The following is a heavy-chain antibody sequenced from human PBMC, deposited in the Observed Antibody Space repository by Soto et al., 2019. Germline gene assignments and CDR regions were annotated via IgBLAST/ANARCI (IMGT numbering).Heavy chain of an antibody. J-gene: IGHJ6*02. CDR2: IYYRGNT. CDR3: ARLEYSSSSRYYYYYGMDV. D-gene: IGHD6-6*01. Sequence: SETLSLTYTVSGGSISSDDYYWNWIRQRPGKGLEWIGNIYYRGNTNYNPSLKSRIIMSMDMSENQFSLKLTSVTAADTAVYYCARLEYSSSSRYYYYYGMDVWGQGTTVTVSS. CDR1: GGSISSDDYY. V-gene: IGHV4-31*03.